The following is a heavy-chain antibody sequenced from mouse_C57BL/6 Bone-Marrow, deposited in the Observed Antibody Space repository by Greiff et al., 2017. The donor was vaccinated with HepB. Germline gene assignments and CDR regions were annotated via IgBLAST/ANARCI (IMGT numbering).Heavy chain of an antibody. CDR3: AKGYDGYCWYFDV. V-gene: IGHV2-5*01. CDR2: IWRGGST. CDR1: GFSLTSYG. Sequence: QVQLQQSGPGLVQPSQSLSITCTVSGFSLTSYGVHWVRQSPGKGLEWLGVIWRGGSTDYNAAFMSRLSITKDNSKSQVFFKMNSLQADDTAIYYCAKGYDGYCWYFDVWGTGTTVTVSS. D-gene: IGHD2-3*01. J-gene: IGHJ1*03.